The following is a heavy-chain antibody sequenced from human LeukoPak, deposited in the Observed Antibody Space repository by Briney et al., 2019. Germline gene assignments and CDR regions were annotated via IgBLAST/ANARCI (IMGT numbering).Heavy chain of an antibody. CDR3: AKAPSPRYCSGGSCYKNFDY. CDR2: ISRSGGST. Sequence: GGSLRLSCAASGFTFSSYAMSWVRQAPGKGLEWVSAISRSGGSTYYADSVKGRFTISRDNSKNTLYLQMNSLRAEDTAVYYCAKAPSPRYCSGGSCYKNFDYWGQGTLVTVSS. CDR1: GFTFSSYA. D-gene: IGHD2-15*01. J-gene: IGHJ4*02. V-gene: IGHV3-23*01.